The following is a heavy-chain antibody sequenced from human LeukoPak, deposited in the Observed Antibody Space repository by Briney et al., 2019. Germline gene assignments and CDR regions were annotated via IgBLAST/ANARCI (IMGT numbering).Heavy chain of an antibody. Sequence: SETLSLTCTVSGGSISSGGYYWSWIRQHPGKGLEWIGYIYYSGSTYYNPSLKSRVTISVDTSKNQFSLKLSSVTAADTAMYYCARSASGYFDYWGQGTLVTVSS. CDR1: GGSISSGGYY. V-gene: IGHV4-31*03. CDR3: ARSASGYFDY. J-gene: IGHJ4*02. CDR2: IYYSGST.